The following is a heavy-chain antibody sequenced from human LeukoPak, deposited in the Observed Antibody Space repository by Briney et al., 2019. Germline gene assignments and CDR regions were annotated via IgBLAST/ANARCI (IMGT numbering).Heavy chain of an antibody. CDR1: GYTFTSYY. CDR2: INPSGGST. Sequence: ASVKVSCKASGYTFTSYYMHWVRQAPGQGLEWMGIINPSGGSTSYAQKFQGRVTMTRDTSTSTVYMELSSLRSEDTAVHYCVKDELGTYCGVSCAFQHWGPGTLVTVSS. J-gene: IGHJ1*01. V-gene: IGHV1-46*01. D-gene: IGHD2-21*01. CDR3: VKDELGTYCGVSCAFQH.